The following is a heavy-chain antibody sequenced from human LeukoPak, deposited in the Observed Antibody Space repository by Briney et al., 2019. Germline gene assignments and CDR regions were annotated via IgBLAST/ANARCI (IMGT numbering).Heavy chain of an antibody. D-gene: IGHD6-13*01. CDR2: ISHSGST. Sequence: MSSETLSLTCAVYSGSFSGYYWSWIRQPPGKGLEWIGEISHSGSTKYNPSLKSRVTISIDTSKNQFSLKVSSVTAADTAVYYCARGHHRYSSSWYRYWGQGTLVTVSS. J-gene: IGHJ4*02. V-gene: IGHV4-34*01. CDR1: SGSFSGYY. CDR3: ARGHHRYSSSWYRY.